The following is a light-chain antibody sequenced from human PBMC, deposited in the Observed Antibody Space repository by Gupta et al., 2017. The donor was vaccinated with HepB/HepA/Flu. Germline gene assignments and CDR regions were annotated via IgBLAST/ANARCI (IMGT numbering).Light chain of an antibody. CDR3: SSYTSSSTGVV. CDR2: DVS. J-gene: IGLJ2*01. V-gene: IGLV2-14*03. Sequence: QSALTQPASVSGSPGQSLTISCTGTSSDVGGYNSVSWYQQHPGKAPTLMIYDVSNRPSGVSNHFSGSKSGNTASLTISGLQAEDEADIYGSSYTSSSTGVVFGGGTKRTVL. CDR1: SSDVGGYNS.